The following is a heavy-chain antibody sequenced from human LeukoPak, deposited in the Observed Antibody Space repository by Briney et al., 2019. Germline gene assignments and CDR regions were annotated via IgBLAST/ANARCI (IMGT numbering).Heavy chain of an antibody. CDR1: GFTFSSYA. CDR2: ISGSGGST. J-gene: IGHJ4*02. V-gene: IGHV3-23*01. CDR3: AKWASSYAGSYLVH. D-gene: IGHD2-8*01. Sequence: GGSLRLSCAASGFTFSSYAMSWVSQAPGKGLEWDSAISGSGGSTYYADSVKGRFTISGDNSKNTLYLQMSSLRAEDTAVYYCAKWASSYAGSYLVHWGQGTLVTVSS.